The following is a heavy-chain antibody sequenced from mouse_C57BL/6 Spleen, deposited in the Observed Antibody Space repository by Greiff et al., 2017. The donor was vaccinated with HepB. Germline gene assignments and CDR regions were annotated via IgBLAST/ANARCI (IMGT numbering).Heavy chain of an antibody. Sequence: EVKLVESGGGLVKPGGSLKLSCAASGFTFSDYGMHWVRQAPEKGLEWVAYISSGSSTIYYADTVKGRFTISRDNAKNTLFLQMTSLRSEDTAMYYCARNTGSSYYAMDYWGQGTSVTISS. CDR3: ARNTGSSYYAMDY. D-gene: IGHD1-1*01. CDR2: ISSGSSTI. J-gene: IGHJ4*01. V-gene: IGHV5-17*01. CDR1: GFTFSDYG.